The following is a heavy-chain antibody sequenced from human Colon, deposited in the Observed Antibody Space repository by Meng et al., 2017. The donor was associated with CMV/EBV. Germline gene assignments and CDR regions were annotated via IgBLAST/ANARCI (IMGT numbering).Heavy chain of an antibody. CDR3: VRDTKWLNWFAP. D-gene: IGHD6-19*01. J-gene: IGHJ5*02. V-gene: IGHV4-39*06. CDR2: VYFTGYT. CDR1: GDSIRRDDYY. Sequence: CTFSGDSIRRDDYYWGWVRQSPGKGLEWIGSVYFTGYTTFNPSLQSRFNISLDTSKNQFHLKVKSLTAADTAVYYCVRDTKWLNWFAPWGQGTLVTVSS.